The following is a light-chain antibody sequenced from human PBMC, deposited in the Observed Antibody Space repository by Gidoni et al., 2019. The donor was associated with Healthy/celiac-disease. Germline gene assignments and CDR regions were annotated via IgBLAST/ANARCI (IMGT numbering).Light chain of an antibody. Sequence: EIVLTQSPGNLSLSQGARATRSCRASQSVSSSYLAWYQQKPGQAPRLLIYVASSRATGIPDRFSGSGSGTDFTLTISRLEPEDFAVYYCQQYGSSSLTFGGXTKVEIK. CDR3: QQYGSSSLT. CDR1: QSVSSSY. CDR2: VAS. V-gene: IGKV3-20*01. J-gene: IGKJ4*01.